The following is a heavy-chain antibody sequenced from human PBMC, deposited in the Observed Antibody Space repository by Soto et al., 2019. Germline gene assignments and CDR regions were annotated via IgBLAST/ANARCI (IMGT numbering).Heavy chain of an antibody. CDR1: GGSVNTNYW. V-gene: IGHV4-4*02. J-gene: IGHJ4*02. CDR2: VHHSGTT. CDR3: ARGVSYRWVY. Sequence: ASETLSLTCAVSGGSVNTNYWWSWVRQAPGKGLEWIGEVHHSGTTNYIQSLTSRLTMSVDKSGNRVSLELTSVAAADTALYYCARGVSYRWVYWGQGTLVTVSS. D-gene: IGHD3-16*02.